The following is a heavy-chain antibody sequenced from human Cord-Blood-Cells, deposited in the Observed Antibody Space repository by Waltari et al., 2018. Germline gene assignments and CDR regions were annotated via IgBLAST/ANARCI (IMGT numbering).Heavy chain of an antibody. CDR3: AREGRFLEWLLFDY. D-gene: IGHD3-3*01. Sequence: QVQLQESGPGLVKPSQTLSLTCTVSGGSLLSGGYYWSWIRQHPGKGLEWIGYIYYSGSTYYNPSLKSRVTISVDTSKNQFSLKLSSVTAADTAVYYCAREGRFLEWLLFDYWGQGTLVTVSS. CDR1: GGSLLSGGYY. J-gene: IGHJ4*02. CDR2: IYYSGST. V-gene: IGHV4-31*03.